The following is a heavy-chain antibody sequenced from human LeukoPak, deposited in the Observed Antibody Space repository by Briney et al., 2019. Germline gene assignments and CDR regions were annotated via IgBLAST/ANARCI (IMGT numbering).Heavy chain of an antibody. Sequence: ASVKVSCKASGYTFTGYYMHWVRHAPGPGLEWMGCINLNSGGTNYAQKFQGRVTMTRDTYISTAYMELSRLRSDDTAGYYWARAGSYDILTGYHPFDAFDIWGQGTMVTVSS. D-gene: IGHD3-9*01. CDR3: ARAGSYDILTGYHPFDAFDI. J-gene: IGHJ3*02. CDR2: INLNSGGT. CDR1: GYTFTGYY. V-gene: IGHV1-2*02.